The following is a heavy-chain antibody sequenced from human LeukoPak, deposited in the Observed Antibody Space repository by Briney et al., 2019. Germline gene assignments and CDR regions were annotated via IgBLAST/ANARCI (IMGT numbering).Heavy chain of an antibody. CDR1: GFSFSGHW. CDR3: ARTHYGDYQDY. CDR2: ISSSSSYI. D-gene: IGHD4-17*01. V-gene: IGHV3-21*01. J-gene: IGHJ4*02. Sequence: GGSLRLSCTASGFSFSGHWMNWVRQAPGKGLEWVSSISSSSSYIYYADSVKGRFTISRDNAKNSLYLQMNSLRAEDTAVYYCARTHYGDYQDYWGQGTLVTVSS.